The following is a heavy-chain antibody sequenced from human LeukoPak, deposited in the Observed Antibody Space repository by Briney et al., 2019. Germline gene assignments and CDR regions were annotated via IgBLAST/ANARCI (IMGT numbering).Heavy chain of an antibody. CDR1: GFTFSSYA. V-gene: IGHV3-30*04. Sequence: PGRSLRLSCAASGFTFSSYATHWVRQAPGKGLEWVAVISYDGSNKYYADSVKGRFTISRDNSKNTLYLQMNSLRAEDTAVYYCAREHNWGQGTLVTVSS. CDR3: AREHN. J-gene: IGHJ4*02. CDR2: ISYDGSNK.